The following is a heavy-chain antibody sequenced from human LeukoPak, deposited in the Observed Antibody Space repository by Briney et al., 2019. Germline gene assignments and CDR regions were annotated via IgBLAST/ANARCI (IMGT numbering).Heavy chain of an antibody. CDR3: AKDYYYDSSGYPVYFDY. V-gene: IGHV3-9*01. CDR2: ISWNSGSI. D-gene: IGHD3-22*01. Sequence: GRSLRLSCAGSGFTFSNYGMHWVRQAPGKGLEWVSGISWNSGSIGYADSVKGRFTISRDNAKNSLYLQMNSLRAEDTALYYCAKDYYYDSSGYPVYFDYWGQGTLVTVSS. CDR1: GFTFSNYG. J-gene: IGHJ4*02.